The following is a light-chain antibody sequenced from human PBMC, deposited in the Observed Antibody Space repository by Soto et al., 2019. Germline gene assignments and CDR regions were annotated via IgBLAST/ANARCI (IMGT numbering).Light chain of an antibody. V-gene: IGLV2-8*01. CDR2: EVS. Sequence: QSALTQPPSASGSPGQSVTISCTGTSSDVGGYNYVSWYQQHPGKAPKLMIYEVSKRPSGVPDRFSGSKSGNTASLTASGLQAEDEADYYCSSYAGSNMVVFGGGTKVTVL. CDR3: SSYAGSNMVV. J-gene: IGLJ2*01. CDR1: SSDVGGYNY.